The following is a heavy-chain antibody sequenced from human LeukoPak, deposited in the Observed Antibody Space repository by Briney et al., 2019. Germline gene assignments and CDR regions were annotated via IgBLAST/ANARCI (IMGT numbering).Heavy chain of an antibody. J-gene: IGHJ4*02. CDR3: ARGGRPDY. CDR2: IKEDGREK. D-gene: IGHD3-10*01. V-gene: IGHV3-7*01. Sequence: GGSLRLSWAPSGFTFSSSWMSWVRKAPGRGLECVANIKEDGREKYYVDSVKGRFTISRDNAKNSLYLQMSSLRAEDTAVYYCARGGRPDYWGQGTLVTVSS. CDR1: GFTFSSSW.